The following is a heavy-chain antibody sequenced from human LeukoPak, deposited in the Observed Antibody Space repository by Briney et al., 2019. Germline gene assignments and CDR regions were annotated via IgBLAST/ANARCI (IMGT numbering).Heavy chain of an antibody. V-gene: IGHV4-30-2*01. D-gene: IGHD1-26*01. CDR1: GGSISSGGYY. CDR3: ASLRSYSGSFIGYAFDI. CDR2: IYHSGST. Sequence: PSETLSLTCTVSGGSISSGGYYWSWIRQPPGKGLEWIGYIYHSGSTYYNPSLKSRVTISVDRSKNQFSLKLSSVTAADTAVYYCASLRSYSGSFIGYAFDIWGQGTMVTVSS. J-gene: IGHJ3*02.